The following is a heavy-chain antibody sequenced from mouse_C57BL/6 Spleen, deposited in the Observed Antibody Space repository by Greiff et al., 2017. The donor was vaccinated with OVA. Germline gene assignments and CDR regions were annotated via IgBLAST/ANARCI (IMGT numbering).Heavy chain of an antibody. V-gene: IGHV5-17*01. Sequence: EVMLVESGGGLVKPGGSLKLSCAASGFTFSDYGMHWVRQAPEKGLEWVAYISSGSSTIYYTDTVKGRFTISRDNAKNTLFLQMTSLRSEDTAMYYCARSWSYYGSSYFAYWGQGTLVTVSA. CDR3: ARSWSYYGSSYFAY. CDR1: GFTFSDYG. CDR2: ISSGSSTI. J-gene: IGHJ3*01. D-gene: IGHD1-1*01.